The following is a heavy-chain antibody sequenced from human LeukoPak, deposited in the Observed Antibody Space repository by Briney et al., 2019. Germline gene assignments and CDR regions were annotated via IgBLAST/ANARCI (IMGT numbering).Heavy chain of an antibody. Sequence: SETLSLTCTVSGGSISGRNYYWDWIRQPPGKGLEWIGSIYYSGSTYYKPSLESRVTMSVDTSKNQFSLKMSSVTAADTAVYYCARTSGRGGVDPGTSGYINWWSHGSLVTVSS. D-gene: IGHD3-22*01. J-gene: IGHJ1*01. CDR1: GGSISGRNYY. V-gene: IGHV4-39*01. CDR3: ARTSGRGGVDPGTSGYINW. CDR2: IYYSGST.